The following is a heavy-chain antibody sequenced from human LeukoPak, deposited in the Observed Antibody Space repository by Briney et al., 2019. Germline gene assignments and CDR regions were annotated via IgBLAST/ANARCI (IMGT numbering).Heavy chain of an antibody. Sequence: TSSETLSLTCTVSGGSISSGGYYWSWIRQPPGKGLEWIGYIYHSGSTYYNLSLKSRVTISVDRSKNQFSLKLSSVTAADTAVYYCARSTLGITIFDYWGQGTLVTVSS. CDR1: GGSISSGGYY. D-gene: IGHD3-9*01. CDR2: IYHSGST. CDR3: ARSTLGITIFDY. V-gene: IGHV4-30-2*01. J-gene: IGHJ4*02.